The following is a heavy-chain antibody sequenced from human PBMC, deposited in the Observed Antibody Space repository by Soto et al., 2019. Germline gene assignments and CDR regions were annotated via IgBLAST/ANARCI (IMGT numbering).Heavy chain of an antibody. V-gene: IGHV1-2*02. CDR2: INPNSGGT. CDR1: GYTFTGYY. D-gene: IGHD1-1*01. Sequence: ASVKVSCKASGYTFTGYYMHWVRQAPGQGLEWMGWINPNSGGTNYAQKFQGRVTMTRDTSISTAYMELSRLRSDDTAVYYCARGVWNYYYYYGMDVWGQGTTVTVSS. J-gene: IGHJ6*02. CDR3: ARGVWNYYYYYGMDV.